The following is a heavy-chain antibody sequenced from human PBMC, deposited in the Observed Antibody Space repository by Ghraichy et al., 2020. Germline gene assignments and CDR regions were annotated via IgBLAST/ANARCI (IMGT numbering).Heavy chain of an antibody. CDR3: AREGAGGSDFSPYYYYMDV. J-gene: IGHJ6*03. D-gene: IGHD5-12*01. CDR2: IYYSGNT. CDR1: GGSISSFY. V-gene: IGHV4-59*01. Sequence: SETLSLTCTVSGGSISSFYWSWIRQPPGKGLEXIGYIYYSGNTNYNPSLKSRVTISVDTSKNQFSLKLSSVTAADTAVYYCAREGAGGSDFSPYYYYMDVWGKGTTVTVSS.